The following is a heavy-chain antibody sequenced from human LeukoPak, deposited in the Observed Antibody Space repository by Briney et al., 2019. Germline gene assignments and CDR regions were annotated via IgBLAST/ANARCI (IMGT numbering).Heavy chain of an antibody. J-gene: IGHJ4*02. Sequence: SETLSLTCTVSGGSISSYYWSWIRQSPGKGLEWIGHIHYSGSTNYNFSLESRVTMSMDTSKSQISLKLSSVTAADTALYYCARENGYRYDYWGQGTLVTVSS. V-gene: IGHV4-59*01. CDR3: ARENGYRYDY. D-gene: IGHD5-18*01. CDR2: IHYSGST. CDR1: GGSISSYY.